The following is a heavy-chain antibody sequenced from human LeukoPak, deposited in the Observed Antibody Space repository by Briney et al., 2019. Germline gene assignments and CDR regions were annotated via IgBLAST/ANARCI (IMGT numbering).Heavy chain of an antibody. CDR1: GFTFSSYA. CDR3: AILSGSGSYSYFDY. V-gene: IGHV3-23*01. D-gene: IGHD3-10*01. J-gene: IGHJ4*02. CDR2: ISGSGAST. Sequence: PGGSLRLSCAASGFTFSSYAVSWVRQAPGKGLEWVSTISGSGASTYCADSVKGRFTISRHDSKNTLYLQMNSLRAEDTAVYYCAILSGSGSYSYFDYWGQGTLVTVSS.